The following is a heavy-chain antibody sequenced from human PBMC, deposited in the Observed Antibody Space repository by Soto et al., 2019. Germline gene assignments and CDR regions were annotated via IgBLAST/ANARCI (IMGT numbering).Heavy chain of an antibody. CDR3: RSGLDYSGSSGYIISFDS. D-gene: IGHD3-22*01. CDR1: GGTFSSYA. V-gene: IGHV1-69*13. J-gene: IGHJ4*02. Sequence: SVKVSCKASGGTFSSYAISWVRQAPGQGLEWMGGIIPIFGTANYAQKFQGRVTITADEFTSTAYMELSSLSSEGPAVDYCRSGLDYSGSSGYIISFDSWGQGTLVTVSS. CDR2: IIPIFGTA.